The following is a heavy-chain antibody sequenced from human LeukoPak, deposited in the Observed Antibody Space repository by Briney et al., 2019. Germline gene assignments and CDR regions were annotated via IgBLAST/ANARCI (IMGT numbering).Heavy chain of an antibody. CDR3: ARVGAITMVRGVSFDY. CDR1: GFTFSSYW. J-gene: IGHJ4*02. D-gene: IGHD3-10*01. Sequence: GGSLRLSCAASGFTFSSYWMSWVRQAPGKGLEWVANIKQDGSEKYYVDSVKGRFTISRDNAKNSLYLQMNSLRAEDTAVYYCARVGAITMVRGVSFDYWGQGTLVTVS. V-gene: IGHV3-7*01. CDR2: IKQDGSEK.